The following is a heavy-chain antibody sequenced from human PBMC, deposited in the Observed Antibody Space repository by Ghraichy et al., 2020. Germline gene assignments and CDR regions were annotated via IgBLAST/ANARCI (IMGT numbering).Heavy chain of an antibody. Sequence: GGSLRLSCAASGFTFSSYDMHWVRQATGKGLEWVSAIGTAGDTYYPGSVKGRFTISRENAKNSLYLQMNSLRAGDTAVYYCARGLGSSGRRSSQYFDLWGRGTLVTVSS. CDR1: GFTFSSYD. CDR3: ARGLGSSGRRSSQYFDL. J-gene: IGHJ2*01. CDR2: IGTAGDT. V-gene: IGHV3-13*01. D-gene: IGHD1-26*01.